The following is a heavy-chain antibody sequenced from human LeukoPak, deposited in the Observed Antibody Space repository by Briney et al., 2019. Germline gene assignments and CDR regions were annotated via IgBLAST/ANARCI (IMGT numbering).Heavy chain of an antibody. CDR3: ARVSGWNPLRAAHLEY. Sequence: GGSLRLSCAASGFTLTSYSMNWVRQAPGKGLVWVSYISSSSSTIYYADSVKGRFTISRDNAKNSLYLQMNSLRAEDTAVYYCARVSGWNPLRAAHLEYWGQGTLVTVSS. J-gene: IGHJ4*02. V-gene: IGHV3-48*01. CDR1: GFTLTSYS. D-gene: IGHD6-19*01. CDR2: ISSSSSTI.